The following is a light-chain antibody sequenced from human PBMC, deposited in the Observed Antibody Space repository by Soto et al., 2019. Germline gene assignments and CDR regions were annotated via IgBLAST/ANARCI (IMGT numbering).Light chain of an antibody. V-gene: IGKV3-20*01. CDR2: GAS. J-gene: IGKJ1*01. CDR1: QSFSSNY. CDR3: QQYGSSPTWT. Sequence: EIGMTQSPATLSVSPGERATLSCGASQSFSSNYLAWYQQKPGQAPRLLIYGASTRATGIPDRFSGSGSGTDFTLTISRLEPDDSAVYYCQQYGSSPTWTFGQGTKVDIK.